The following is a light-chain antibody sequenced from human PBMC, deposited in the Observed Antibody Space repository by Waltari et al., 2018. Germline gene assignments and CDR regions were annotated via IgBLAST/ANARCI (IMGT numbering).Light chain of an antibody. CDR2: GAS. J-gene: IGKJ1*01. CDR3: QKYGRPWT. Sequence: EVVLTQSPGTLSLSPGERATLSCRASESFSSNYLAWYQQRVGQAPRLLIHGASRRAAGVPERFSGSGSGTDFTLTISRLESEDFAVYYCQKYGRPWTFGQGTKVEMK. V-gene: IGKV3-20*01. CDR1: ESFSSNY.